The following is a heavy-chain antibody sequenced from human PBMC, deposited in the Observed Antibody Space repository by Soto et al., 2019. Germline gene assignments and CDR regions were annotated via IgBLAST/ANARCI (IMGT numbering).Heavy chain of an antibody. V-gene: IGHV1-3*01. D-gene: IGHD6-6*01. Sequence: ASVKVSCKASGYTFTSYAMHWVRQAPGQRLEWMGWINAGNGNTKYSQKFQGRVTITRDTSASTAYMELSSVRSEDTAVYYCAIGVGSSSFYNWFDPWGQGTLVTVSS. CDR2: INAGNGNT. CDR3: AIGVGSSSFYNWFDP. CDR1: GYTFTSYA. J-gene: IGHJ5*02.